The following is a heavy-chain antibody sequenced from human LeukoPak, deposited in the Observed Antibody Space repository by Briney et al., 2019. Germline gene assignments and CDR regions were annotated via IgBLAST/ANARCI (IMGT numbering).Heavy chain of an antibody. CDR2: ISSSSSYI. V-gene: IGHV3-21*01. CDR1: GFTFSSYS. Sequence: GRSLRLSCAASGFTFSSYSMNWVRRAPGKGLEWVSSISSSSSYIYYADSVKGRFTISRDNAKNSLYLQMNSLRAEDTAVYYCARGPYCSGGSCYSDLIDYWGQGTLVTVSS. D-gene: IGHD2-15*01. J-gene: IGHJ4*02. CDR3: ARGPYCSGGSCYSDLIDY.